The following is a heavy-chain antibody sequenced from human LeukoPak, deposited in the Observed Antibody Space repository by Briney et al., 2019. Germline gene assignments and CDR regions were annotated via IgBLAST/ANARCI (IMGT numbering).Heavy chain of an antibody. CDR1: GYSFTTYW. CDR3: ARSYCSSISCYSGGTFGY. Sequence: GESLKISCKGSGYSFTTYWIGWVRQMPGKGLEWMVIIYPGDSDTRYSPSFQGHVTISADKSISTAFLQWSSLKASDTAMYYCARSYCSSISCYSGGTFGYWGQGTLVTVSS. V-gene: IGHV5-51*01. CDR2: IYPGDSDT. D-gene: IGHD2-2*01. J-gene: IGHJ4*02.